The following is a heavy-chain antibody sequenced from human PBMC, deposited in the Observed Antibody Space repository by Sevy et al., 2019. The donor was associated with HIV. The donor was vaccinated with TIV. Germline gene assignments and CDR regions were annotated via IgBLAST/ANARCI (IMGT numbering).Heavy chain of an antibody. CDR1: GLTFSDSW. V-gene: IGHV3-7*01. J-gene: IGHJ4*02. CDR2: INQAGSDK. Sequence: GGSLSLSCAASGLTFSDSWRTWVRQVPGKGLEWVANINQAGSDKYYVAFVRGRFTISRDNAKNSLYLHMTSLRVEDTALYYCAGGGFLSRYWGQGSLVTVSS. D-gene: IGHD2-15*01. CDR3: AGGGFLSRY.